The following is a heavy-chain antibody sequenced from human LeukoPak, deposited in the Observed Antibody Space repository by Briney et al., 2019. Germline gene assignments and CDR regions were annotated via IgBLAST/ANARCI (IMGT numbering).Heavy chain of an antibody. CDR1: GYTFTVYG. J-gene: IGHJ4*02. CDR2: NSAYNGNT. CDR3: ARARGYYDRSDYYQTSHYDY. D-gene: IGHD3-22*01. V-gene: IGHV1-18*01. Sequence: ASVKVSCKPSGYTFTVYGIGCVPQAPGQGLEWMGWNSAYNGNTNYAQKFQGRVTMTTDTSTSTAYMELRSLRSDDTAVYYCARARGYYDRSDYYQTSHYDYRGQGTLVTVSS.